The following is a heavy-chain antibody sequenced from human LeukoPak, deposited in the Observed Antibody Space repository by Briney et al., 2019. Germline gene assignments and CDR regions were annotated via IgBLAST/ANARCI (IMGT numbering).Heavy chain of an antibody. Sequence: PSETLSLTCAVYGGSFSGYYWSWIRQPPGKGLEWIGEINHSGSTNYNPSLKSRVTISVDTSKNQFSLKLSSVTAADTAVYYCARVGTPWTYYYDSSGYPYYFDYWGQGTLVTVSS. D-gene: IGHD3-22*01. V-gene: IGHV4-34*01. CDR1: GGSFSGYY. CDR3: ARVGTPWTYYYDSSGYPYYFDY. CDR2: INHSGST. J-gene: IGHJ4*02.